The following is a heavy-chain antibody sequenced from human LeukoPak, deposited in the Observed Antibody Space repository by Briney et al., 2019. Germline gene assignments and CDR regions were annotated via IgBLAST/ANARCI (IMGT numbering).Heavy chain of an antibody. D-gene: IGHD2-2*03. J-gene: IGHJ4*02. CDR3: AKDRRGIRGYCSSTSCWSGFDH. CDR2: ISYDGSNK. Sequence: GRSLRLSCAASGFTFSSYGMHWVRQAPGKGLEWVAVISYDGSNKYYADSVKGRFTISRDNSKNTLYLQMNSLRAEDTAVYYCAKDRRGIRGYCSSTSCWSGFDHWGQGTLVTVSS. CDR1: GFTFSSYG. V-gene: IGHV3-30*18.